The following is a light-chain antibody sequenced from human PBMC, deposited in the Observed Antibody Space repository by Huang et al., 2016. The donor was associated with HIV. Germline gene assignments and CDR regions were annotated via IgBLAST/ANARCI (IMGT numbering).Light chain of an antibody. CDR3: QQYASSPRT. V-gene: IGKV3-20*01. Sequence: EIVLTQSPGTLSVSPGERATLTCRLSQSVNSLFLAWYQQRPGQPPRLLLYGASYRATGVPDRFSGGGSGTNFSLTISRLEPEDFAVYFCQQYASSPRTFGQGTRLDIK. CDR1: QSVNSLF. CDR2: GAS. J-gene: IGKJ2*01.